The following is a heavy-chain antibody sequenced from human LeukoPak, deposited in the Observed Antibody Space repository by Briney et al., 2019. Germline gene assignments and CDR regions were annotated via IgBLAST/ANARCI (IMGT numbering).Heavy chain of an antibody. J-gene: IGHJ4*02. V-gene: IGHV4-61*01. CDR2: IYYSGST. D-gene: IGHD6-13*01. CDR3: ARWPAAAGNDY. Sequence: SETLSLTCTVSGGSVSSGSYYWSWIRQPPGKGLEWIGYIYYSGSTNYNPSLKSRVTISVDTSKNQFSLKLSSVTAADTAVYYCARWPAAAGNDYWGQGTLVPVSS. CDR1: GGSVSSGSYY.